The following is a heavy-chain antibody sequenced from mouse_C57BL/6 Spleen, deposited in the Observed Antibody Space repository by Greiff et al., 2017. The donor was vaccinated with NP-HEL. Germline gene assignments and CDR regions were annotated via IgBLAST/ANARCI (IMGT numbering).Heavy chain of an antibody. V-gene: IGHV5-4*01. CDR1: GFTFSSYA. CDR2: ISDGGSYT. D-gene: IGHD3-2*02. J-gene: IGHJ3*01. Sequence: EVQLQQSGGGLVKPGGSLKLSCAASGFTFSSYAMSWVRQTPEKRLEWVATISDGGSYTYYPDNVKGRFTISRDNAKNNLYLQMSHLKSEDTAMYYCARDQAAQATFAYWGQGTLVTVSA. CDR3: ARDQAAQATFAY.